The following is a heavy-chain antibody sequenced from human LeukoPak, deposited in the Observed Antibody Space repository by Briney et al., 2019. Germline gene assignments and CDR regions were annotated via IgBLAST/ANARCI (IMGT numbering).Heavy chain of an antibody. Sequence: GGSLRLSCAASGFTFSSYAMGWVRQAPGKGLEWVSAISGSGGSTYYADSVKGRFTISRDNSKNTLYLQMNSLRAEDTAVYYCAKAPRAAAGTYHGMDVWGQGTTVTVSS. J-gene: IGHJ6*02. CDR1: GFTFSSYA. CDR2: ISGSGGST. D-gene: IGHD6-13*01. V-gene: IGHV3-23*01. CDR3: AKAPRAAAGTYHGMDV.